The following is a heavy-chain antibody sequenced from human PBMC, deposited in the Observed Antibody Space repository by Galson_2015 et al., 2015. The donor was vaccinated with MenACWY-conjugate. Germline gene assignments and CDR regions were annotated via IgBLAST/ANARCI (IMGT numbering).Heavy chain of an antibody. CDR1: GFTFSSYA. CDR2: ISGSGDGT. CDR3: ASGRGRPEATNFDY. Sequence: SLRLSCAASGFTFSSYAMSWVRQAPGKGLEWVSGISGSGDGTYYADSVKGRFTISRDNFKNMLYLQMNSLRAEDTAVYYCASGRGRPEATNFDYWGQGTLVTVSS. D-gene: IGHD5-12*01. V-gene: IGHV3-23*01. J-gene: IGHJ4*02.